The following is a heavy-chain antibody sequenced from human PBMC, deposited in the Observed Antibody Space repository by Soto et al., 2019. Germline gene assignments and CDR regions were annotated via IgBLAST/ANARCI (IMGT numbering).Heavy chain of an antibody. CDR3: AREGASSYASRHFDN. CDR1: GGSMFSYY. CDR2: IYGSGGT. V-gene: IGHV4-4*07. J-gene: IGHJ4*02. D-gene: IGHD3-16*01. Sequence: PSETLSLTCTVSGGSMFSYYWSWIRQPAGKGLEWIARIYGSGGTNYNPSLKSRVTMSLDTSKNKFSLRLTSVTAADTAVYYCAREGASSYASRHFDNWGPGTMVTVSA.